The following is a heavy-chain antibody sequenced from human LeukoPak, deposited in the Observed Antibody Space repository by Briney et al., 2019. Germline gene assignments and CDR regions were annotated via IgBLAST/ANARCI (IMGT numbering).Heavy chain of an antibody. J-gene: IGHJ4*02. CDR2: IYPGDSDT. CDR3: ARRPLYYYDSSGSGVFDY. V-gene: IGHV5-51*01. Sequence: GESLKISCKGSGYSFTSYWIGWVRQMSGKGLEWMGIIYPGDSDTRYSPSFQGQVTISADKSISTAYLQWSSLKASDTAMYYCARRPLYYYDSSGSGVFDYWGQGTLVTVSS. D-gene: IGHD3-22*01. CDR1: GYSFTSYW.